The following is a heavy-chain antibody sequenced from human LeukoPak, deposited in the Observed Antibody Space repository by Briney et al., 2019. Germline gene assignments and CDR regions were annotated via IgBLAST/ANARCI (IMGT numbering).Heavy chain of an antibody. D-gene: IGHD1-26*01. CDR1: GFTFSSYG. V-gene: IGHV3-30*18. J-gene: IGHJ3*02. CDR2: ISYDGSNK. Sequence: GGSLRLSCAASGFTFSSYGMHWVRQAPGKGLEWVAVISYDGSNKYYADSVKGRFTISRDNSKNTLYLQMNSLRAEDTAVYYCAKDLTGGYSIGAFDIWGQGTMVTVSS. CDR3: AKDLTGGYSIGAFDI.